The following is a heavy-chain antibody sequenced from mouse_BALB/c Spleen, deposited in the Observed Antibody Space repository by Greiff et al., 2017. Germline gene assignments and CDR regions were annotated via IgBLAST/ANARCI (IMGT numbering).Heavy chain of an antibody. CDR3: ARWVYGNYWFAY. D-gene: IGHD2-1*01. J-gene: IGHJ3*01. CDR2: ISYSGST. CDR1: GDSITSGY. V-gene: IGHV3-8*02. Sequence: DVKLQESGPSLVKPSQTLSLTCSVTGDSITSGYWNWIRKFPGNKLEYMGYISYSGSTYYNPSLKSRISITRDTSKNQYYLQLNSVTTEDTATYYCARWVYGNYWFAYWGQGTLVTVSA.